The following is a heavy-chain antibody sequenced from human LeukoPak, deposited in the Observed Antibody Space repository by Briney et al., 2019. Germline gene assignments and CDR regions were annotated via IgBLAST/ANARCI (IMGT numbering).Heavy chain of an antibody. CDR1: GGSTSSGSYY. Sequence: SETLSLTCTVSGGSTSSGSYYWSWIRQPAGKGLEWIGRIHTSGSTNYNPSLKSRVTISVDTSKNQFSLKLSSVTAADTAVYYCARGGWNKFDYWGQGTLVTVSS. D-gene: IGHD3-22*01. J-gene: IGHJ4*02. V-gene: IGHV4-61*02. CDR2: IHTSGST. CDR3: ARGGWNKFDY.